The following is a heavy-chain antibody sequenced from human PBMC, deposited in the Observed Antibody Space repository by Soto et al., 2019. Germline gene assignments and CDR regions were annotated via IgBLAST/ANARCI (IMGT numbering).Heavy chain of an antibody. CDR1: GGSFSGYY. V-gene: IGHV4-34*01. CDR3: ARAILLFRSRGMDV. Sequence: SVPLSLTCAVYGGSFSGYYWSLLRQPPGKGLEWIGEINHSGSTNYNPSLKSRVTISVDTSKNQFSLKLSSVTAADTAVYYCARAILLFRSRGMDVWGQGTTVTVSS. J-gene: IGHJ6*02. CDR2: INHSGST.